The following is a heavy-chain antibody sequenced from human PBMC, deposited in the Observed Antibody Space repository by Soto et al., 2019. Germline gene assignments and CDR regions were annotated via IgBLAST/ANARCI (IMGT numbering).Heavy chain of an antibody. D-gene: IGHD5-18*01. CDR3: AGGAEDPAMVDS. Sequence: PSETLGITCTFSVGSIRIYYWTWIRQPPGKGLEWLGYIFYSGSTFYNPSLKSRVTISIHTSKSQLSLQLTSVTAADTAVYYCAGGAEDPAMVDSWGQGTMVTVSS. J-gene: IGHJ4*02. V-gene: IGHV4-59*01. CDR2: IFYSGST. CDR1: VGSIRIYY.